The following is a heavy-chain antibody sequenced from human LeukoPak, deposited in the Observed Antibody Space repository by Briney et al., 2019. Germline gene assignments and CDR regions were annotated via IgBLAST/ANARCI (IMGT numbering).Heavy chain of an antibody. V-gene: IGHV3-74*01. CDR2: INSDGSST. Sequence: PGGSLRLSCPASGCTFSSSWMHWVRQAPGKGLVWVSRINSDGSSTTYADSVKGRFTISRDNAKNTLYLQMNSLRAEDTAVYYCARVLTYYFDYWGQGTLVTVSS. CDR1: GCTFSSSW. CDR3: ARVLTYYFDY. J-gene: IGHJ4*02.